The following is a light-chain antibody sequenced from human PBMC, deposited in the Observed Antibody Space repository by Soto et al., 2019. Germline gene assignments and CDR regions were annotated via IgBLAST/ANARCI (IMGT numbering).Light chain of an antibody. J-gene: IGKJ3*01. CDR2: AAT. Sequence: DIQMTQSPSSLSASVGDRVTITCRASQDSSNFVVWFQQRPGKAPRSLIYAATILKSGVPSKFSGSGSGTEFSLNLTTLQPEDFATYYCQQYYSYPPTFGPGNNVDF. CDR1: QDSSNF. CDR3: QQYYSYPPT. V-gene: IGKV1-16*02.